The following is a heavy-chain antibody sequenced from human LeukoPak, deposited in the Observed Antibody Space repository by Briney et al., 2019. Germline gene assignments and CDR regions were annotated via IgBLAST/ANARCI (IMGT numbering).Heavy chain of an antibody. D-gene: IGHD2-2*01. V-gene: IGHV1-69*01. CDR3: ARAYCSSTSCYHLDY. CDR1: GGTFSSYA. CDR2: IIPIFGTA. J-gene: IGHJ4*02. Sequence: SVKVSCKASGGTFSSYAISWVRQAPGQGLEWMGVIIPIFGTANYAQKFQGRVTITADESTSTAYMELSSLRSEDTAVYYCARAYCSSTSCYHLDYWGQGTLVTVSS.